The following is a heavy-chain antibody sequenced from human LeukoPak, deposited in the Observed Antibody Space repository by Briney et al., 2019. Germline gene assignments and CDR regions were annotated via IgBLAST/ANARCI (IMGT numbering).Heavy chain of an antibody. CDR3: AKDNHVVAATPYYFDY. D-gene: IGHD2-15*01. Sequence: GRSLRLSCAVSGFSFNRYPMHWVRQAPGKGLEWVALISYDGSNRYYADSVKGRFTISRDDSKNPLSLQMNSLRAEDTAVFYCAKDNHVVAATPYYFDYWGQGTLVTVSS. J-gene: IGHJ4*02. CDR2: ISYDGSNR. CDR1: GFSFNRYP. V-gene: IGHV3-30*18.